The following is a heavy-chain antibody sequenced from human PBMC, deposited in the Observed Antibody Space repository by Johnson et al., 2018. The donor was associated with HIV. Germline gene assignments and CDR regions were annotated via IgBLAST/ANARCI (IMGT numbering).Heavy chain of an antibody. CDR1: GFTFSNAW. CDR3: TPGLPGATYDAFDI. J-gene: IGHJ3*02. D-gene: IGHD5-12*01. Sequence: VQLVESGGGLVKPGGSLRLSCAASGFTFSNAWMSWVRQAPGQGLEWVGRIKSKPDGGTAAYAAPVKGRFTISRDDSKNTLDLQMNSLKTEDTAVYYCTPGLPGATYDAFDIWGQGTMVTVSS. CDR2: IKSKPDGGTA. V-gene: IGHV3-15*01.